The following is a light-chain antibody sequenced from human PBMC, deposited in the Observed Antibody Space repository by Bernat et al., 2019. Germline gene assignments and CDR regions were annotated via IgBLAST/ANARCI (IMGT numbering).Light chain of an antibody. CDR3: GAGRGRGGNTGWV. CDR1: SGYSTYK. Sequence: QPVLTQPPSASASLGASVTLTCTLSSGYSTYKVDWYQQRPGKGPRFVMRVGPDGIVGSKGDGIPERFSVLGSGLNRYLTIKNIQEEDESDYHCGAGRGRGGNTGWVFGGGTKLAVL. V-gene: IGLV9-49*01. CDR2: VGPDGIVG. J-gene: IGLJ3*02.